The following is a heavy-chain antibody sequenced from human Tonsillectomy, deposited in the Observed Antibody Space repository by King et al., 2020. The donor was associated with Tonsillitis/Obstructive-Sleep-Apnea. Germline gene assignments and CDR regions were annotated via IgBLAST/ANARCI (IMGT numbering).Heavy chain of an antibody. D-gene: IGHD3-22*01. CDR1: GFTFSTYW. CDR2: KKQDASEK. CDR3: AMVLDYFEISGYRAFYI. Sequence: VQLVESGGGLVQPGGSLRLPCAASGFTFSTYWMSWVRQAPGKGLEWVANKKQDASEKYYVDSVKGRFTISRDNAKTSLYLQMNSLRAEDTAVYYCAMVLDYFEISGYRAFYIWGQGTMVTVSS. J-gene: IGHJ3*02. V-gene: IGHV3-7*03.